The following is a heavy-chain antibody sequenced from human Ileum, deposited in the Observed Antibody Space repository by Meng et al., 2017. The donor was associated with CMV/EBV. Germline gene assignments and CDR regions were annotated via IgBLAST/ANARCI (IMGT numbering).Heavy chain of an antibody. CDR1: FPGPS. V-gene: IGHV4-34*13. D-gene: IGHD2-2*01. Sequence: FPGPSWSWIRQPPGTGLEWIGEINQSGSTNYNPSLKSRLTISIDTSKNQFSLKLNSVTAADTAVYFCASNVRSLDCSSISCSRDDYWGQGTLVTVSS. J-gene: IGHJ4*02. CDR2: INQSGST. CDR3: ASNVRSLDCSSISCSRDDY.